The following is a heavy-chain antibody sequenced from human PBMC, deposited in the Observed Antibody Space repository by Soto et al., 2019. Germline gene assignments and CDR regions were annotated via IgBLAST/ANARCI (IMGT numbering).Heavy chain of an antibody. CDR1: GFAFSNSA. Sequence: QMQLVQSGPEVKKPGTSVKVSCKASGFAFSNSAVQWVRQARGQRLEWIGWIVVGSGNTNYGQKFQERGTITRDMSAATAYMELSSLRSEETAVYYCATDKGDSYGYGNYWGQGTLVTVSS. J-gene: IGHJ4*02. V-gene: IGHV1-58*01. D-gene: IGHD5-18*01. CDR2: IVVGSGNT. CDR3: ATDKGDSYGYGNY.